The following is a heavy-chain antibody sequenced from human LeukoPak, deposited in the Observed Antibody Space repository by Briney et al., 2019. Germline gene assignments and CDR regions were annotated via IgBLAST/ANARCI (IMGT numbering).Heavy chain of an antibody. V-gene: IGHV3-11*05. CDR3: ARAGYDTLTGYQHNWFDP. CDR1: GFTFSDYY. D-gene: IGHD3-9*01. CDR2: ISGDSRYT. Sequence: GGSLRLSCAASGFTFSDYYMSWIRQAPGKGLEWVSYISGDSRYTHYPDSAKGRFTISRDTARNSLYLHMNSLRAEDAAVYYCARAGYDTLTGYQHNWFDPWGQGTLVTVSS. J-gene: IGHJ5*02.